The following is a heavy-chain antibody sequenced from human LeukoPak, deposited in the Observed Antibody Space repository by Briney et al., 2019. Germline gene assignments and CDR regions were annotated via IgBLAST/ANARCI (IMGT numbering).Heavy chain of an antibody. CDR1: GFTFSTYG. Sequence: GSLRLSCAASGFTFSTYGMNWVRQAPGKGLEWVSGISGSGSNTYYADSVKGRLTTSRDNSKKTLYLQMNSLRAEDTAVYYCAKNGEPYYYMDVWGEGTTVTVSS. V-gene: IGHV3-23*01. J-gene: IGHJ6*03. CDR3: AKNGEPYYYMDV. CDR2: ISGSGSNT. D-gene: IGHD1-14*01.